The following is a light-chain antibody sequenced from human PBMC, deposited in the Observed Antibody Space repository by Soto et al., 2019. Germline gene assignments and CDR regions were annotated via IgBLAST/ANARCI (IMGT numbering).Light chain of an antibody. J-gene: IGKJ1*01. V-gene: IGKV3-11*01. CDR1: QSVSSY. CDR3: QQRSKWT. CDR2: DAS. Sequence: EIVLTQSPATLSLSPGERATLSCRASQSVSSYLAWYQQKPGQAPRLLIYDASNRATGIPARFSGSGSGTDFTLTISSLEPEDFAVYYCQQRSKWTFGQGTKVVIK.